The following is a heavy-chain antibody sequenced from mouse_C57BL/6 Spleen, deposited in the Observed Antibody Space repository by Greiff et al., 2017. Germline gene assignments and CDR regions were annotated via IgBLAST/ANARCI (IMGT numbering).Heavy chain of an antibody. D-gene: IGHD1-1*01. J-gene: IGHJ1*03. CDR1: GFTFSDYY. V-gene: IGHV5-16*01. CDR3: ARYGGAEDYSGWYFDV. CDR2: INYDGSST. Sequence: EVKLMESEGGLVQPGSSMKLSCTASGFTFSDYYMAWVRQVPEKGLEWVANINYDGSSTYYLDSLKSRFIISRDNAKNILYLQMSSLKSEDTATYYCARYGGAEDYSGWYFDVWGTGTTVTVSS.